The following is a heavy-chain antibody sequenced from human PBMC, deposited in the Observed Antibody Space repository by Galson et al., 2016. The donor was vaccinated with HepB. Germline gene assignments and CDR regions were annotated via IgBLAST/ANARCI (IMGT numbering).Heavy chain of an antibody. V-gene: IGHV3-74*01. Sequence: SLRLSCAASGFTVSSDYMNWVRQAPGKGLEWVSRINSDGSSTGFADSVKGRFTISRDNAKNTLYLQMNSLRAEDTAVYYCASSVRGSGSPPGGYWGQGTLVTVSS. J-gene: IGHJ4*02. CDR1: GFTVSSDY. CDR3: ASSVRGSGSPPGGY. D-gene: IGHD3-10*01. CDR2: INSDGSST.